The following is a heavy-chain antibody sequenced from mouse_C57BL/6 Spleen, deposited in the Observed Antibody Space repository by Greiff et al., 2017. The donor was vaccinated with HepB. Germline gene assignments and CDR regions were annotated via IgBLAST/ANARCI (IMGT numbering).Heavy chain of an antibody. J-gene: IGHJ2*01. CDR1: GYTFTSYW. Sequence: QVQLQQPGAELVKPGASVKLSCKASGYTFTSYWMHWVKQRPGQGLEWIGMIHPNSGSTNYNEKFKSKATLTVDKSSSTAYMLLISLTSEDSAVYYCARDRTGFFDYWGQGTTLTVSS. CDR2: IHPNSGST. CDR3: ARDRTGFFDY. D-gene: IGHD4-1*01. V-gene: IGHV1-64*01.